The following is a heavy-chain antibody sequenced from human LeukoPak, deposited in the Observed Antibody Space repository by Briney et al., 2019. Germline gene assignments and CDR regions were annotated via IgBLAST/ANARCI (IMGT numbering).Heavy chain of an antibody. CDR1: GFTFSSYS. J-gene: IGHJ4*02. Sequence: GGSLRLSCAASGFTFSSYSMNWVRQAPGKGLEWVSYISSSSSTIYYADSAKGRFTISRDNAKNSLYLQMNSLRAEDTAVYYCARGRGALSARGFDYWGQGTLVTVSS. V-gene: IGHV3-48*01. D-gene: IGHD1-26*01. CDR3: ARGRGALSARGFDY. CDR2: ISSSSSTI.